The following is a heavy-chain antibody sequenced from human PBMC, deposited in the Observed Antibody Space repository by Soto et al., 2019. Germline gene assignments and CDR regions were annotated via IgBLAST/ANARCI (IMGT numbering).Heavy chain of an antibody. CDR1: GYTFTSSA. D-gene: IGHD4-17*01. CDR2: INAGNGNT. J-gene: IGHJ6*02. CDR3: ARTTVTPDGYYHYGMDV. V-gene: IGHV1-3*01. Sequence: GDSVKVSCKAAGYTFTSSAMHWVRQAPGQRLEWMGWINAGNGNTKYSQKFQGRVTITRDTSASTAYMELSSLRSEDTAVYYCARTTVTPDGYYHYGMDVWGQGTTVTVSS.